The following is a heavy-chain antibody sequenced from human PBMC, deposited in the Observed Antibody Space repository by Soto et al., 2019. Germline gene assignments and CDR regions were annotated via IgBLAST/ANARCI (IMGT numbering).Heavy chain of an antibody. J-gene: IGHJ6*02. V-gene: IGHV3-48*03. CDR2: ISSSGSTI. Sequence: PGGSLRLSCAASGFTFSSYKMNWVRQAPGKGLEWVSYISSSGSTIYYADSVKGRFTISRDNAKNSLYLQMNSLRAEDTAVYYCARSYGSGRLGYYYYGMDVWGQGTTVTVSS. D-gene: IGHD3-10*01. CDR1: GFTFSSYK. CDR3: ARSYGSGRLGYYYYGMDV.